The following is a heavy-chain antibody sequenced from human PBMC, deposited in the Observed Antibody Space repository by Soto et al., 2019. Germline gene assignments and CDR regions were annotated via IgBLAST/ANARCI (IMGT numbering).Heavy chain of an antibody. CDR1: GFSFRRYG. D-gene: IGHD6-19*01. J-gene: IGHJ4*02. Sequence: GGSLRLSCAASGFSFRRYGMDWVRQAPGKGLEWVAIISYDGSQKNYADSVKGRFTISRDNSKNTLYLQMTSLRVEDTGVYYCARDQTQGSGWFMPGDYWVQGTLVTVPS. CDR3: ARDQTQGSGWFMPGDY. V-gene: IGHV3-30*03. CDR2: ISYDGSQK.